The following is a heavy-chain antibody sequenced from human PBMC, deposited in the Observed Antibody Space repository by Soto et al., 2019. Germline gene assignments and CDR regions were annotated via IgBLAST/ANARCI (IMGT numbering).Heavy chain of an antibody. Sequence: EVQLVESGGGLVQPGGSLRLSCAASGFTVSSNYMSWVRQAPGKGLEWVSVIYSGGSTSYADSVKGRFTISRDNSKNTLYLQMNSLRAEDTAVYYCARTSYYDILTGYNYGMDVWGQGTTVTVSS. CDR1: GFTVSSNY. CDR3: ARTSYYDILTGYNYGMDV. V-gene: IGHV3-66*01. J-gene: IGHJ6*02. CDR2: IYSGGST. D-gene: IGHD3-9*01.